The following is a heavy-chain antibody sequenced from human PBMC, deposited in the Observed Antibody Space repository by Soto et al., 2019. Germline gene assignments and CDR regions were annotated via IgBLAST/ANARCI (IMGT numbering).Heavy chain of an antibody. Sequence: GGSLRLSCAASGFTFSTYYMQWVRQAPGEGLIWVSRISADASSSAYADSVKGRFTISRDNAKNTLYLQMNSLRAEDTAVYYCATVTTGYWGQGTLVTVSS. CDR1: GFTFSTYY. CDR3: ATVTTGY. J-gene: IGHJ4*02. D-gene: IGHD4-17*01. CDR2: ISADASSS. V-gene: IGHV3-74*01.